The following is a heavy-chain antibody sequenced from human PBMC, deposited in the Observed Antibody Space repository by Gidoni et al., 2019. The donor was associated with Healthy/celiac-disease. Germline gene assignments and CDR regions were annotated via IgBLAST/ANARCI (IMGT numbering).Heavy chain of an antibody. V-gene: IGHV3-43*01. D-gene: IGHD3-10*01. J-gene: IGHJ4*02. CDR3: AKVGERYYGSGSYYNSYLDY. CDR1: GFTFDDYT. CDR2: ISWDGGST. Sequence: EVQLVESGGVVVQPGGSLRLSCAASGFTFDDYTMHWVRQAPGKGLEWVSLISWDGGSTYYADSVKGRFTISRDNSKNSLYLQMNSLRTEDTALYYCAKVGERYYGSGSYYNSYLDYWGQGTLVTVSS.